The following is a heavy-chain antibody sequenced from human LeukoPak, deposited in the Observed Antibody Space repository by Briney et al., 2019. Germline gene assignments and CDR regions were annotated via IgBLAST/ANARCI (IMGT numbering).Heavy chain of an antibody. CDR2: IYTSGST. CDR1: GGSISSGSYY. CDR3: ARAGGDVGWYGTIDY. V-gene: IGHV4-61*09. D-gene: IGHD6-19*01. J-gene: IGHJ4*02. Sequence: SQTLSLTCNVSGGSISSGSYYWSWIRQPAGKGPEWIGHIYTSGSTSYNPSLQSRVSISVDTSKHQFSLKVTSVTAADTAAYYCARAGGDVGWYGTIDYWGQGTLVTVSS.